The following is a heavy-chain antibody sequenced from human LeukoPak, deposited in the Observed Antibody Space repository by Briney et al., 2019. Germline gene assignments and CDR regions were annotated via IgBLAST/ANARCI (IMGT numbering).Heavy chain of an antibody. J-gene: IGHJ5*02. V-gene: IGHV4-4*07. CDR3: ARDRYYYDSSGYYAWFDP. CDR2: IHTSGST. D-gene: IGHD3-22*01. CDR1: GVSLSSYY. Sequence: PSETLSLTCTVSGVSLSSYYWSWIRQPAGKGLEWIGRIHTSGSTNYNPSLKSRVTMSEDTSKNQFSLKLSSVSAADTAVYYCARDRYYYDSSGYYAWFDPWGQGTLVTVSS.